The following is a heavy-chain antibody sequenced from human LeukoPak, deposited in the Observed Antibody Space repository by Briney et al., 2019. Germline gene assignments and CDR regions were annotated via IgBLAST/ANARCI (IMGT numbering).Heavy chain of an antibody. Sequence: SVKGRFTISRDNTKNSLYLQMNSLRAEDTAVYYCARDSPYGTAGCWGQGTLVTVSS. V-gene: IGHV3-21*01. D-gene: IGHD2-8*02. J-gene: IGHJ4*02. CDR3: ARDSPYGTAGC.